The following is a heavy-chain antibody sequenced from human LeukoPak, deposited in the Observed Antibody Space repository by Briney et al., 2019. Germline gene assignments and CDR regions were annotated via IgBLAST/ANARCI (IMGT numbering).Heavy chain of an antibody. D-gene: IGHD1-26*01. CDR1: GGTFSSYA. V-gene: IGHV1-69*06. CDR2: IIPIFGTA. Sequence: SVKVSCKASGGTFSSYAISWVRQAPGQGLEWMGGIIPIFGTANYAQKFQGRVTITADKSTSTAYMELSSLRSEDTAVYYCATDTGSYYGYFDYWGQGTLVTVSS. J-gene: IGHJ4*02. CDR3: ATDTGSYYGYFDY.